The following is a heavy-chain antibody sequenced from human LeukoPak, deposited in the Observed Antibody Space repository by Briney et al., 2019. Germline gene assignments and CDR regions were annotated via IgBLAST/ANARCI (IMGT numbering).Heavy chain of an antibody. CDR2: IYCSGST. D-gene: IGHD3-10*01. CDR1: GGSISSSSYY. CDR3: ARRGKYYGSGSYFFDY. Sequence: SETLSLTCTVSGGSISSSSYYWGWIRQPPGKGLEWIGSIYCSGSTYYNPSLKSRVTISVDTSKNQFSLKLSSVTAADTAVYYCARRGKYYGSGSYFFDYWGQGTLVTVSS. V-gene: IGHV4-39*01. J-gene: IGHJ4*02.